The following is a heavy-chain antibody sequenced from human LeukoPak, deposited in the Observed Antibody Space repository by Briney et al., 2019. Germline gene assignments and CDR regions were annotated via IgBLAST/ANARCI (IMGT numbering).Heavy chain of an antibody. CDR2: MNPNSGNK. D-gene: IGHD6-19*01. Sequence: ASVKVSCKASGYSLTNFVINWVRQATGQGLEGMGWMNPNSGNKGYAQKFQGRVTMTMNTSITTAYMELSSLRSEDTAVYYCARGPQWRGDYYYMDVWGRGTTVTVSS. CDR3: ARGPQWRGDYYYMDV. CDR1: GYSLTNFV. J-gene: IGHJ6*03. V-gene: IGHV1-8*01.